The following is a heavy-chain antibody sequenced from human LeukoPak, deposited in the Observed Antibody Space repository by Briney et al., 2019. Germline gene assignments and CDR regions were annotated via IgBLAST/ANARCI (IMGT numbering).Heavy chain of an antibody. CDR1: GGSISSGGYS. J-gene: IGHJ6*02. V-gene: IGHV4-30-2*01. Sequence: SQTLSLTCAVSGGSISSGGYSWSWIRQPPGKGLEWIGEINHSGSTNYNPSLKSRVTISVDTSKNQFSLKLSSVTAADTAVYYCARTLLRFFRLYYYYGMDVWGQGTTVTVSS. CDR2: INHSGST. CDR3: ARTLLRFFRLYYYYGMDV. D-gene: IGHD3-3*01.